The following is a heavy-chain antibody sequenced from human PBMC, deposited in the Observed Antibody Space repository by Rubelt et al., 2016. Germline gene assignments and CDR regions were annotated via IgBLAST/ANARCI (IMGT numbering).Heavy chain of an antibody. CDR3: ARRGSAGSSWPFDD. D-gene: IGHD6-13*01. CDR1: GGSISSYY. CDR2: IYYSGST. V-gene: IGHV4-59*12. J-gene: IGHJ4*02. Sequence: QVQLQESGPGLVKPSETLSLTCTVSGGSISSYYWSWIRQPPGKGLEWIGSIYYSGSTYYNPSLNSRVTISVDMSKNHFSLKLSHVTAADSAAYYCARRGSAGSSWPFDDWGQGTQVTVSS.